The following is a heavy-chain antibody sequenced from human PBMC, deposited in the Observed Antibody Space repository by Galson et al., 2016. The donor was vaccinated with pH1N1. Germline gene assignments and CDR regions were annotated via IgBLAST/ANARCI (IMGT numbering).Heavy chain of an antibody. CDR1: GYTFTDYD. CDR2: MNPNNDNT. V-gene: IGHV1-8*01. D-gene: IGHD2-15*01. Sequence: SVKVSCKASGYTFTDYDINWVRQGTGQRLEWMGWMNPNNDNTGYAQKFQGRVTMTRNTSISTAYMELSSLRPEDTAVYYRARGGYCSGGSCYDVFDYWGQGTLVTVS. CDR3: ARGGYCSGGSCYDVFDY. J-gene: IGHJ4*02.